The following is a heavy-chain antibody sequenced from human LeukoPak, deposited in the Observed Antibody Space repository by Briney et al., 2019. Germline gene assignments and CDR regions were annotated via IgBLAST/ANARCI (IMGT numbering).Heavy chain of an antibody. CDR1: GYTFTSYG. CDR2: INPNSGGT. CDR3: ARVAATASVNFDY. V-gene: IGHV1-2*02. D-gene: IGHD6-25*01. J-gene: IGHJ4*02. Sequence: ASVKVSCKASGYTFTSYGISWVRQAPGQGLEWMGWINPNSGGTNYAQKFQGRVTMTRDTSISTAYMELSRLRSDDTAVYYCARVAATASVNFDYWGQGTLVTVSS.